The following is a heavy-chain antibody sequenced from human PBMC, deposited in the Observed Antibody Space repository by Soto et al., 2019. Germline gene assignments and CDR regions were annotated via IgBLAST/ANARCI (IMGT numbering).Heavy chain of an antibody. V-gene: IGHV4-59*01. Sequence: SETLSLTCTVSGGSISSYYWSWIRQPPGKGLEWIGYIYYSGSTNYNPSLKSRVTISVDTSKNQFSLKLSSVTAADTAVYYCARVPRGKWPKLPPPEIGDYYYYMDVWGKGTTVTVSS. D-gene: IGHD1-26*01. CDR1: GGSISSYY. CDR3: ARVPRGKWPKLPPPEIGDYYYYMDV. CDR2: IYYSGST. J-gene: IGHJ6*03.